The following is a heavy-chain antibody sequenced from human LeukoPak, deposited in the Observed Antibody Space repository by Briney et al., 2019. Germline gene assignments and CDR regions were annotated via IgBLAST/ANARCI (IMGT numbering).Heavy chain of an antibody. J-gene: IGHJ4*02. CDR2: IYTSGST. Sequence: SETLSLTCTVSGGSISSGSYYWSWIRQPAGKGLEWIGRIYTSGSTNYNPSLKSRVTISVDTSKNQFSLKLSSVTAADTAVYYCARHDLSCGDYHCVADWGQGTLVTVSS. V-gene: IGHV4-61*02. CDR1: GGSISSGSYY. CDR3: ARHDLSCGDYHCVAD. D-gene: IGHD4-17*01.